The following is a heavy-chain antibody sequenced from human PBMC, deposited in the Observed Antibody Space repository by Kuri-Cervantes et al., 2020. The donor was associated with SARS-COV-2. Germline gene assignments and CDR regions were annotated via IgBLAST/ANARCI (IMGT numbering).Heavy chain of an antibody. CDR3: ARDSGGSYRDFDY. CDR2: IYYSGST. D-gene: IGHD1-26*01. V-gene: IGHV4-61*01. Sequence: GSLRLSCTVSGGSVSSGSYYWSWIRQPPGKGLEWIGYIYYSGSTNYNPSLKSRVTISVDTSKNQFSLKPSSVTTADTAVYYCARDSGGSYRDFDYWGQGTLVTVSS. J-gene: IGHJ4*02. CDR1: GGSVSSGSYY.